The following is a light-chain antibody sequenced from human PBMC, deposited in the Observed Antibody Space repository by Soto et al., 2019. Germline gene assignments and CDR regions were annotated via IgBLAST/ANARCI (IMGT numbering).Light chain of an antibody. Sequence: QSVLTQPASVSGSPGQSIAISCTGTGSDVGGYNYVSWYQQHPGKAPKLMISEVSNRPSGVSNRFSGSKSGNTASLTISGLQAEDEADYYCSSYTSRSTYVFGTGTKLTVL. CDR1: GSDVGGYNY. J-gene: IGLJ1*01. CDR3: SSYTSRSTYV. CDR2: EVS. V-gene: IGLV2-14*01.